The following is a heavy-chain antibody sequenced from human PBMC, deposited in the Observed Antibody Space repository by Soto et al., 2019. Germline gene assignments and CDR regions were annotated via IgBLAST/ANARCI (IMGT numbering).Heavy chain of an antibody. CDR3: ARDWSRYFDSSGLMWLY. J-gene: IGHJ4*02. CDR1: GYTFNYYG. D-gene: IGHD3-22*01. CDR2: ISAHNGDT. V-gene: IGHV1-18*04. Sequence: ASVKVSCKASGYTFNYYGISWVRQAPGQGLEWVGWISAHNGDTKYAQNLQGRLTLTTDTSTSTAYMELTSLTSDDTAVYYCARDWSRYFDSSGLMWLYWGQGXLVTVFS.